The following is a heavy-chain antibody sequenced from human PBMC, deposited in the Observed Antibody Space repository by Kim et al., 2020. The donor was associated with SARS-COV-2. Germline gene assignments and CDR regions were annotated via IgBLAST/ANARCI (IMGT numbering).Heavy chain of an antibody. CDR1: GYSFTSYW. J-gene: IGHJ5*02. CDR2: IYPGDSDT. CDR3: ARHYYDILTGLRLGGWFDP. D-gene: IGHD3-9*01. V-gene: IGHV5-51*01. Sequence: GESLKISCKGSGYSFTSYWIGWVRQMPGKGLEWMGIIYPGDSDTRYSPSFQGQVTISADKSISTAYLQWSSLKASDTAMYYCARHYYDILTGLRLGGWFDPWGQGTLVTVSS.